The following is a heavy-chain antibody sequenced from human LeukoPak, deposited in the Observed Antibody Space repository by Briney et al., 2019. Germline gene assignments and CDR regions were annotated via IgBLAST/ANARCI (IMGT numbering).Heavy chain of an antibody. D-gene: IGHD2-8*01. CDR2: IYSGGTT. CDR3: ARDAGYCSDGVCHRTRFDS. J-gene: IGHJ4*02. V-gene: IGHV3-66*01. Sequence: GGSLRLSCAASGFTVGGNYMSWVRQAPGRGLEWVSTIYSGGTTYYADAVKGRFIISRDNSKNTLFLQMNSLRAEDTAIYYCARDAGYCSDGVCHRTRFDSWGQGALVTVSS. CDR1: GFTVGGNY.